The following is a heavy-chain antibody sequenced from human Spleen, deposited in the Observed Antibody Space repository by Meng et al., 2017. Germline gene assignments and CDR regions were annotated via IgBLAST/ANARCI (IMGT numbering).Heavy chain of an antibody. D-gene: IGHD6-13*01. V-gene: IGHV4-59*01. CDR1: GGSISSYY. CDR3: ARDPYSGIAAAGPSY. CDR2: IYYSGST. Sequence: GSLRLSCTVLGGSISSYYWSWIRQPPGKGLEWIGYIYYSGSTNYNPSLKSRVTISVDTSKNQFSLKLSSVTAADTGVYYCARDPYSGIAAAGPSYWGQGTLVTVSS. J-gene: IGHJ4*02.